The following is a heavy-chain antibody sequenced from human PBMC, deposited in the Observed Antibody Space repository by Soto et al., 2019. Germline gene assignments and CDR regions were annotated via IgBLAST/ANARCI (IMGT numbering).Heavy chain of an antibody. CDR2: ISGSGGST. D-gene: IGHD6-19*01. V-gene: IGHV3-23*01. J-gene: IGHJ4*02. Sequence: GSLRLSCXASGFTFSSYAMSWVRQAPGKGLEWVSAISGSGGSTYYADSVKGRFTISRDNSKNTLYLQMNSLRAEDTAVYYCAKTIAVAGTRGSDYWGQGTLVTVSS. CDR3: AKTIAVAGTRGSDY. CDR1: GFTFSSYA.